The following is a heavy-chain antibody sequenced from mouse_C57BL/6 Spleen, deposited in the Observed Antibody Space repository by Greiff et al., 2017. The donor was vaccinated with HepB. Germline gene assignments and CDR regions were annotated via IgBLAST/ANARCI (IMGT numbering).Heavy chain of an antibody. Sequence: QVQLQQSGAELVRPGTSVKVSCKASGYAFTNYLIEWVKQRPGQGLEWIGVINPGSGGTNYNEKFKGKATLTADKSSSTAYMQLSSLTSEDSAVYFCARRDYDGYSDYWGQGTTLTVSS. CDR1: GYAFTNYL. J-gene: IGHJ2*01. CDR3: ARRDYDGYSDY. V-gene: IGHV1-54*01. D-gene: IGHD2-3*01. CDR2: INPGSGGT.